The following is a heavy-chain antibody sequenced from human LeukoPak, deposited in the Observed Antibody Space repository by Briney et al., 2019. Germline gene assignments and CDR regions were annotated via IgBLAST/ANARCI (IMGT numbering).Heavy chain of an antibody. J-gene: IGHJ1*01. CDR3: ARSFLRTSIFQH. V-gene: IGHV4-39*07. D-gene: IGHD2/OR15-2a*01. Sequence: PSETLSLTCTVSGGSVSSGSYYWSWIRQPPGKGLEWIGEINHSGSTNYNPSLKSRVTISVDTSKNQFSLKLSSVTAADTAVYYCARSFLRTSIFQHWGQGTLGTVSS. CDR1: GGSVSSGSYY. CDR2: INHSGST.